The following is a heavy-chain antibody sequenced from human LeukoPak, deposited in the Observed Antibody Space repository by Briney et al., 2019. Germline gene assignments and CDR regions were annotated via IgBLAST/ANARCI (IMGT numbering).Heavy chain of an antibody. J-gene: IGHJ6*03. V-gene: IGHV3-23*01. Sequence: GGSLRLSCAASGFTFSSYAMSWVRQAPGKGLEWVSVISGSGGRTYYADSVKGRFTISRDNSKNTLYLQMNSLRAEDTAVYYCARVPYYDSSGYTIFNYYYYYYMDVWGKGTTVTISS. CDR2: ISGSGGRT. D-gene: IGHD3-22*01. CDR3: ARVPYYDSSGYTIFNYYYYYYMDV. CDR1: GFTFSSYA.